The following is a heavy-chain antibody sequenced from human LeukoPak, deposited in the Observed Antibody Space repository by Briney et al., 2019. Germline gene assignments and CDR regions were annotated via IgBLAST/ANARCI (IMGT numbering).Heavy chain of an antibody. CDR2: VYYPGSP. CDR1: GDSVSSNY. V-gene: IGHV4-59*02. Sequence: SETLSLTCSVTGDSVSSNYWTWIRQPPGKGLEWIGYVYYPGSPDYNPSLKSRVTISVDTSKNQFSLKVNSVTTADTAVYYCARAPTTVTTPYVYGMDVWGQGTTVTVSS. CDR3: ARAPTTVTTPYVYGMDV. J-gene: IGHJ6*02. D-gene: IGHD4-17*01.